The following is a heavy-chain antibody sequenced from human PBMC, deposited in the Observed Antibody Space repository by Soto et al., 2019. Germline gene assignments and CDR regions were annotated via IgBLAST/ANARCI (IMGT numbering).Heavy chain of an antibody. Sequence: QVQLVESGGGVVQPGRSLRLSCAASGFTFSSYAMHWVRQAPGKGLEWVAVISYDGSNKYYADSVKGRFTISRDNSKNTLYLQMNSLRAEDMAVYFCARDRSPVYSSGWYYGMDVWGQGTTVTVS. J-gene: IGHJ6*02. CDR3: ARDRSPVYSSGWYYGMDV. CDR2: ISYDGSNK. V-gene: IGHV3-30-3*01. D-gene: IGHD6-19*01. CDR1: GFTFSSYA.